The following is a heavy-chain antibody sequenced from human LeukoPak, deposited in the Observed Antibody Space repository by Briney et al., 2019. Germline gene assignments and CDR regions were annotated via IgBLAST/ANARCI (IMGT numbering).Heavy chain of an antibody. CDR2: IIPVLGIA. CDR3: ARIRGTESGLSHFDS. V-gene: IGHV1-69*02. D-gene: IGHD2-8*02. CDR1: GGTLSSYP. Sequence: ASVKVSCKASGGTLSSYPICWVRQAPGQGLEWMGRIIPVLGIANYAQTFQGRVTITADKSSSTAYMELSSLRSEDTAVYYCARIRGTESGLSHFDSWGRGTLVSVSS. J-gene: IGHJ4*02.